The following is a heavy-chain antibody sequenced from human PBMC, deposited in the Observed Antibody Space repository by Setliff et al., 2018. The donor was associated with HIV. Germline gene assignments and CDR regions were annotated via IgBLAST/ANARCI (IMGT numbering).Heavy chain of an antibody. D-gene: IGHD3-10*01. Sequence: SVKVSCKSSGGTFNTYMIAWLRLAPGQGLEWMGGITPRFASTTYSQMFHDRVTITADESSDSVYMELNSLKSEDTAVYYCAQGARPGGLGDLFPRYYFDSWGPGTLVTVSS. J-gene: IGHJ4*02. CDR1: GGTFNTYM. V-gene: IGHV1-69*13. CDR3: AQGARPGGLGDLFPRYYFDS. CDR2: ITPRFAST.